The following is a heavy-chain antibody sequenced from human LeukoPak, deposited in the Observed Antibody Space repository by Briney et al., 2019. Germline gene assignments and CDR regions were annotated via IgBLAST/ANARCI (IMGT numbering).Heavy chain of an antibody. CDR1: GGSISSYY. Sequence: SETLSLTCTVSGGSISSYYWSWIRQPPGKGLEWIGYIYYSGSTNYNPSLKNRVTISVDTSKNQFSLKLSSVTAADTAVYYCARLLGGGCSPWGQGPLVTVSS. J-gene: IGHJ5*02. CDR2: IYYSGST. CDR3: ARLLGGGCSP. D-gene: IGHD2-15*01. V-gene: IGHV4-59*01.